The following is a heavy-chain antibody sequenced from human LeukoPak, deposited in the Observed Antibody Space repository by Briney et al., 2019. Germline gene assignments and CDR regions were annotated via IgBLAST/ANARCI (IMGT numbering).Heavy chain of an antibody. CDR2: ITTSGSI. CDR1: GFTFSDYF. D-gene: IGHD3-16*01. CDR3: ARVIGHFDY. V-gene: IGHV3-69-1*01. J-gene: IGHJ4*02. Sequence: GGSLRLSCAASGFTFSDYFMSWVRQAPGKGLEWVSSITTSGSIKYADSVKGRFTISRDNAKNSVYLQMSSLRAEDTAVYYCARVIGHFDYWGQGTLVTVSS.